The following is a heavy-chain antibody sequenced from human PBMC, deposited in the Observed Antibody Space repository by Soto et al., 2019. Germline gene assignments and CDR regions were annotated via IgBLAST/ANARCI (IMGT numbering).Heavy chain of an antibody. Sequence: PGGSLRLSCAASGFTFDDYAMHWVRQAPGKGLEWVSGTSWSSGSIGYADSVKGRFTISRDNAKNSLYLQMNSLRAEDTALYYCAKDRDYGGNPNFDYWGQGTLVTSPQ. CDR2: TSWSSGSI. V-gene: IGHV3-9*01. CDR1: GFTFDDYA. J-gene: IGHJ4*02. D-gene: IGHD4-17*01. CDR3: AKDRDYGGNPNFDY.